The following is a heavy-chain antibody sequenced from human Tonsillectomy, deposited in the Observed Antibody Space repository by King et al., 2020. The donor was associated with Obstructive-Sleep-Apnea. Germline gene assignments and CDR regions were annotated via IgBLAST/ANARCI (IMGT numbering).Heavy chain of an antibody. V-gene: IGHV4-39*01. CDR2: VFYSGST. D-gene: IGHD3-9*01. CDR3: ARHNVMTGYYNRYFDS. J-gene: IGHJ4*02. Sequence: QLQESGPGLVKPSETLSLTCTVSGGSISSSYYYWGWIRQPPGKGLEWIGSVFYSGSTYYNPSLKSRLTISVDTSKNQFSLRLSSVTAADTAVYYCARHNVMTGYYNRYFDSWGQGTLVTVSS. CDR1: GGSISSSYYY.